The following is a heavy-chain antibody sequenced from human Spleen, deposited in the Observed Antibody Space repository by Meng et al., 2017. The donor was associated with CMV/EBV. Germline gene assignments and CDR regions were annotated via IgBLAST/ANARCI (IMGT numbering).Heavy chain of an antibody. CDR2: ISASGGTT. CDR3: AREEGYSSGWYSRVGYYYYYGMDV. J-gene: IGHJ6*02. V-gene: IGHV3-23*01. CDR1: GFTFGTYA. D-gene: IGHD6-19*01. Sequence: GESLKISCAVSGFTFGTYAMSWVRQAPGKGLEWVSGISASGGTTYYSDSVKGRSTIFRDNPENTLYLQMNSLRAEDTAVYYCAREEGYSSGWYSRVGYYYYYGMDVWGQGTTVTVSS.